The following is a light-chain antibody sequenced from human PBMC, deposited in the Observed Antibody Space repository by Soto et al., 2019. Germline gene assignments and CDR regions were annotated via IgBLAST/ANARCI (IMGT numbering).Light chain of an antibody. V-gene: IGLV2-14*01. CDR1: SSYVGGYNY. J-gene: IGLJ1*01. CDR3: SSYTSSSNV. CDR2: EVS. Sequence: QSALTQPASVSGSPGQSITISCTGTSSYVGGYNYVSWYQQHPGKAPKLMIYEVSNRPSGVSNRFSGSKSGNTASLTISGLQAEDEADYYCSSYTSSSNVFGTGTKVTVL.